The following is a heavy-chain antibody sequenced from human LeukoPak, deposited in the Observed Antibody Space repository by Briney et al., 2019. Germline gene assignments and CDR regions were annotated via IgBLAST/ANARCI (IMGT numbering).Heavy chain of an antibody. CDR2: IIPIFGTA. CDR1: GGTFSSYA. CDR3: AREYEGYSYGSTSKPFDP. V-gene: IGHV1-69*13. J-gene: IGHJ5*02. Sequence: SVKVSCKASGGTFSSYAISWVRQAPGQGLEWMGGIIPIFGTANYAQKFQGRVTITADEFTSTAYMELSSLRSEDTAVYYCAREYEGYSYGSTSKPFDPWGQGTLVTVSS. D-gene: IGHD5-18*01.